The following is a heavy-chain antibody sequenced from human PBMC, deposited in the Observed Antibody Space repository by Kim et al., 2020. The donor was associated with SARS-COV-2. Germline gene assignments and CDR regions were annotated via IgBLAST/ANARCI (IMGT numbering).Heavy chain of an antibody. J-gene: IGHJ6*01. CDR1: GFTFSRYW. CDR3: SRGTSTWNYLYYYVMDV. V-gene: IGHV3-7*03. D-gene: IGHD1-7*01. Sequence: GGSLRLSCAASGFTFSRYWMSWVRQAPGKGLEWVANIKQDGSETYYVDSVKGRFTISRDNDKNSVYLQMNSLSVEDTALYYCSRGTSTWNYLYYYVMDV. CDR2: IKQDGSET.